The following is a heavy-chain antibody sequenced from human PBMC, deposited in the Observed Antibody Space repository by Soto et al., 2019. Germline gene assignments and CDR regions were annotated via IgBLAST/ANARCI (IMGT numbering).Heavy chain of an antibody. D-gene: IGHD3-3*01. CDR2: IYHSGST. CDR1: GGSISSSYW. CDR3: VASLNYDFWRDGGRHYYFDY. V-gene: IGHV4-4*02. Sequence: SETLSLTCAVSGGSISSSYWWNWVRQPPGKGLEWIGKIYHSGSTNYNPSLKNRVTISVDKSNNQFSLRLSSVTAADTAVYFCVASLNYDFWRDGGRHYYFDYWGQGTLVTVS. J-gene: IGHJ4*02.